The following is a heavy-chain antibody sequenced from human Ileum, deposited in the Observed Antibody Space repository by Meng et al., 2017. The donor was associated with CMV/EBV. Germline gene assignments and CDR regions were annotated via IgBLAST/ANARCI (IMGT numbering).Heavy chain of an antibody. V-gene: IGHV4-34*02. J-gene: IGHJ1*01. D-gene: IGHD5-24*01. CDR1: GEPLDVFY. CDR3: ASGRLQFTPSALQH. Sequence: PQWGEGQFTPPGPLPPTWVSSGEPLDVFYCSWIRQPPGRGLEWIGEVNNRGRTNYNPSLKSRLTISIDTSKRQLSLMVTSVTAADSAIYYCASGRLQFTPSALQHWGPGTPVTVSS. CDR2: VNNRGRT.